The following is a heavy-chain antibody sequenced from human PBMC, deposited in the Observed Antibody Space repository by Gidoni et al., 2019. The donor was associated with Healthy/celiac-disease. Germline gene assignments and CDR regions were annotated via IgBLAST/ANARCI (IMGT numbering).Heavy chain of an antibody. J-gene: IGHJ3*02. CDR2: ISSSSSYI. D-gene: IGHD2-2*01. CDR3: ARDRNPTLSYCSSTSCYYPDAFDI. CDR1: GFTFSSYS. Sequence: EVQLVESGGGLVKPGGSLRLSCAASGFTFSSYSMNWVRQAPGKGLEWVSSISSSSSYIYYADSVNGRFTISRDNAKNSLYLQMNSLRAEDTAVYYCARDRNPTLSYCSSTSCYYPDAFDIWGQGTMVTVSS. V-gene: IGHV3-21*01.